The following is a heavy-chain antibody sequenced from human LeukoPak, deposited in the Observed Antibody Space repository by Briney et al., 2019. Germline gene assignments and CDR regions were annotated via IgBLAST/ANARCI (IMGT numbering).Heavy chain of an antibody. Sequence: GGSLRLSCAASGFTLSRYEKIWVRQAPGKGLEWVSYISSSGGDILYADSVKGRFTISRDNAKNSLSLQMSSLRADDTAVYYCARDLYGSGGDAFHIWGQGTMVTVSS. D-gene: IGHD3-10*01. V-gene: IGHV3-48*03. CDR1: GFTLSRYE. J-gene: IGHJ3*02. CDR3: ARDLYGSGGDAFHI. CDR2: ISSSGGDI.